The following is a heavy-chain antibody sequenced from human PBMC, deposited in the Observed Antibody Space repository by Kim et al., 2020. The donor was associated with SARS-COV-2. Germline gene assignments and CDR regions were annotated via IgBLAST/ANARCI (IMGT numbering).Heavy chain of an antibody. CDR3: APTGPYHYYFDY. Sequence: ASVKVSCKASGYTFANYYMHWLRQAPGQGLEWMGTINPSGGSTNYAQKFQGRVTMTRDTSTSTAYMELSSLRSEDTAVYYCAPTGPYHYYFDYWGQGSLVTVSS. V-gene: IGHV1-46*01. CDR1: GYTFANYY. CDR2: INPSGGST. D-gene: IGHD3-22*01. J-gene: IGHJ4*02.